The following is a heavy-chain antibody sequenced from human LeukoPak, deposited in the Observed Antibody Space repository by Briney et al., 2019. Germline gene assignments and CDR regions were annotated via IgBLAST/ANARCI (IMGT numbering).Heavy chain of an antibody. D-gene: IGHD2-2*02. CDR2: IIPILGIA. CDR1: GGTFSSYA. Sequence: ASVKVSCKASGGTFSSYAISWVRQAPGQGLEWMGRIIPILGIANYAQKFQGRVTITADKSTSTAYMELSSLRSEDTAVYYCARDQAHYRKVVPAAITLDYWGQGTLVTVSS. CDR3: ARDQAHYRKVVPAAITLDY. J-gene: IGHJ4*02. V-gene: IGHV1-69*04.